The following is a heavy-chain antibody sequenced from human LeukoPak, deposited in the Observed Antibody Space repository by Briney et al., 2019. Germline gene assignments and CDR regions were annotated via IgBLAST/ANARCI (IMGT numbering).Heavy chain of an antibody. CDR3: ARGHRYGFLSGDHYYYYMDV. D-gene: IGHD5-18*01. CDR1: GGTFSSYA. Sequence: SVKVSCKASGGTFSSYAISWVRQAPGQGLEWMGGIIPIFGTANYAQKFQGRVTITADESTSTAYMELSSLRSEDTAVYYCARGHRYGFLSGDHYYYYMDVWGKGTSVTISS. CDR2: IIPIFGTA. J-gene: IGHJ6*03. V-gene: IGHV1-69*13.